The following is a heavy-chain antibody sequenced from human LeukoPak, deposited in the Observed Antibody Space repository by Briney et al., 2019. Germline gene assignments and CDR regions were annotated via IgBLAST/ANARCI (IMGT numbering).Heavy chain of an antibody. CDR2: IYPGDSDT. V-gene: IGHV5-51*01. Sequence: GESLKISCKGFGYSFTSYWIGWVRQMPGKGLEGMGIIYPGDSDTRYSPSFQGQVTISADKSISTAYLQWSSLKASDTAMYYCARSRYGGSRRIYYYYGMDVWGQGTTVTVSS. CDR3: ARSRYGGSRRIYYYYGMDV. CDR1: GYSFTSYW. J-gene: IGHJ6*02. D-gene: IGHD1-26*01.